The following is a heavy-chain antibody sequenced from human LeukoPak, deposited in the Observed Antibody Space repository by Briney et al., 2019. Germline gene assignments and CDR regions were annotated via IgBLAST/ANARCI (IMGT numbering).Heavy chain of an antibody. V-gene: IGHV3-73*01. CDR2: IRSKANSYAT. CDR1: GFTFSGSA. CDR3: TRHGDRWYYYDSSGYYQDAFDI. Sequence: HPGGSLRLSCAASGFTFSGSAMHWVRQASGKGLEWVGRIRSKANSYATAYAASVKGRFTISRDDSKNTAYLQMNSLKTEDTAVYYCTRHGDRWYYYDSSGYYQDAFDIWGQGTMVTVSS. D-gene: IGHD3-22*01. J-gene: IGHJ3*02.